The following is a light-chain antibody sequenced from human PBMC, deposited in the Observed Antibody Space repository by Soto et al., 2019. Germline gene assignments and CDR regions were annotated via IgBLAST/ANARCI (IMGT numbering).Light chain of an antibody. CDR2: GNN. V-gene: IGLV1-47*02. J-gene: IGLJ3*02. Sequence: QSVLTQPPSASGTPGQRVTISCSGSSSNIGSNYAYWYQQLPGTAPKLLIYGNNQRPSGVPDRFSGSKSGTSASLAISGLRFGYESDYYGAAWDDSLTAWVFGGGTEVTVL. CDR1: SSNIGSNY. CDR3: AAWDDSLTAWV.